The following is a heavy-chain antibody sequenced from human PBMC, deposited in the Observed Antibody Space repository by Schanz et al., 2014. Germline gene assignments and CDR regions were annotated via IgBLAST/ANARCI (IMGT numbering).Heavy chain of an antibody. CDR2: IKQDESEK. J-gene: IGHJ5*02. CDR1: GFTFSNYW. Sequence: VQLLESGGGLVQPGGSLRLSCVASGFTFSNYWMTWVRQAPGKGLEWVANIKQDESEKYYVDSVKGRFTISRDNAKNSLFLHMNSLRAEDTAVYYCVRDILHRVYDSGSPWGQGTLVTVSS. V-gene: IGHV3-7*04. D-gene: IGHD3-10*01. CDR3: VRDILHRVYDSGSP.